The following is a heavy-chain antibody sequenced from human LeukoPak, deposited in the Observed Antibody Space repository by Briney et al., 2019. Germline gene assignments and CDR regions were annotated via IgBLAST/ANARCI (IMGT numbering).Heavy chain of an antibody. CDR1: GFTFSSYW. CDR3: ARVPVVTAPEVYKDV. Sequence: PGGSLRLSCAASGFTFSSYWMSWVRQAPGKGLEWVANIKQDGSEKYYVGSVKGRFTISRDNAKNSLYLQMNSLRAEDTAVYYCARVPVVTAPEVYKDVWGKGTTVTVSS. D-gene: IGHD2-21*02. CDR2: IKQDGSEK. J-gene: IGHJ6*03. V-gene: IGHV3-7*01.